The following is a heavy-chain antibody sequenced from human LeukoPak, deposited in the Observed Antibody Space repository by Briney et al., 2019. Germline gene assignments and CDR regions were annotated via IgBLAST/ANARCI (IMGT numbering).Heavy chain of an antibody. CDR3: ARAPIAAAGNLLYYYYYGMDV. D-gene: IGHD6-13*01. CDR1: GYTFTGYY. V-gene: IGHV1-18*04. Sequence: GASVKVSCKASGYTFTGYYMHWVRQAPGQGLEWMGWISAYNGNTNYAQKLQGRVTMTTDTSTSTAYMELRSLRSDDTAVYYCARAPIAAAGNLLYYYYYGMDVWGQGTTVTVSS. CDR2: ISAYNGNT. J-gene: IGHJ6*02.